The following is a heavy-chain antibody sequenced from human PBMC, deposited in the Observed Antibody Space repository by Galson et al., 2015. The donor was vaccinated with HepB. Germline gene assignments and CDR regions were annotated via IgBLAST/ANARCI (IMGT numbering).Heavy chain of an antibody. CDR2: LNPTSGTS. D-gene: IGHD3-22*01. V-gene: IGHV3-23*01. Sequence: SLRLSCAASGFNFRTHAMSWVRQPPGQGLEWVSSLNPTSGTSHYADSAKGRFTISRDNSKNTLYLNMNSLRAEDTAIYYCAKLQGSLFYYDNSGYYYFDSWGQGTLVTVSS. CDR1: GFNFRTHA. J-gene: IGHJ4*02. CDR3: AKLQGSLFYYDNSGYYYFDS.